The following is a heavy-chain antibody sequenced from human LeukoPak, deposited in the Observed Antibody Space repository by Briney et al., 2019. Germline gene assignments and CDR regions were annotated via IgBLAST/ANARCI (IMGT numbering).Heavy chain of an antibody. CDR1: GFTFSSYE. CDR3: ARADQLLSGNQQYYYMDV. CDR2: ISHSGSPI. D-gene: IGHD2-2*01. Sequence: GGSLRLSCAASGFTFSSYEMNWVRQAPGKGLEWVSHISHSGSPIYYADSVKGRFTISRDNAKNTLYLQMNSLRAEDTAVYYCARADQLLSGNQQYYYMDVWGKGTTVTVSS. J-gene: IGHJ6*03. V-gene: IGHV3-48*03.